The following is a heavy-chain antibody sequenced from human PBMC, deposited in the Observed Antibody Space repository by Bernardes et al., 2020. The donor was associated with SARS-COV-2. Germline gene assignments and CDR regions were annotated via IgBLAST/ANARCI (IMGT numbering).Heavy chain of an antibody. J-gene: IGHJ5*02. CDR3: VRDLDRYDS. Sequence: GGPLRFSCASSGFTFSNYMMHWVRQAPGKGLVWVSRINIDGSSTTYADSVKGRFTISRDNAKSTLYLQMNSLRAEDTAVYYCVRDLDRYDSWGLGTLLTVSS. D-gene: IGHD3-16*01. CDR1: GFTFSNYM. CDR2: INIDGSST. V-gene: IGHV3-74*03.